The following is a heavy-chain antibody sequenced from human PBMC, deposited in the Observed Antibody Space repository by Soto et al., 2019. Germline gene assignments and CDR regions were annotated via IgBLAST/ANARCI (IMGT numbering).Heavy chain of an antibody. Sequence: PSDTLSLTCAVYGGSLSGYYWSWVRQPPGKGLEWIGEINHSGSTNYNPSLKSRVTISVDTSKNQFSLKLSSVTAADTAVYYCARSRRYCSGGSCYSYWFDPWGQGTLVTVSS. CDR3: ARSRRYCSGGSCYSYWFDP. V-gene: IGHV4-34*01. CDR1: GGSLSGYY. D-gene: IGHD2-15*01. CDR2: INHSGST. J-gene: IGHJ5*02.